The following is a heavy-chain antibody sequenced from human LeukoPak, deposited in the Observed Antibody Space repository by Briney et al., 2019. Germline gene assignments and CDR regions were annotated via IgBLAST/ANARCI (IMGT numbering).Heavy chain of an antibody. CDR1: GGSFSGYY. CDR2: INHSGST. CDR3: ASRGGETRNYFDY. Sequence: PSETLSLTCAVYGGSFSGYYWSWIRQPPGKGLEWIGEINHSGSTNYNPSLKSRVTISVDTSKNQFSLKLSSVTAADTAVYYCASRGGETRNYFDYWGQGTLVTVSS. D-gene: IGHD3-16*01. J-gene: IGHJ4*02. V-gene: IGHV4-34*01.